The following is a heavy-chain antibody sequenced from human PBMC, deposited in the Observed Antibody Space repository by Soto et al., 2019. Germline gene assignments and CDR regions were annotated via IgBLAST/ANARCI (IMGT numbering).Heavy chain of an antibody. Sequence: SETLSLTCTVSGGSISSGDYYWSWIRQPPGKGLEWIGYIYYSGSTYYNPSLKSRVTISVVTSKNQFSLKLSSVTAADTAVYYCAREGYQLLSGFDYWGQGTLVTVSS. CDR2: IYYSGST. V-gene: IGHV4-30-4*01. CDR1: GGSISSGDYY. J-gene: IGHJ4*02. D-gene: IGHD2-2*01. CDR3: AREGYQLLSGFDY.